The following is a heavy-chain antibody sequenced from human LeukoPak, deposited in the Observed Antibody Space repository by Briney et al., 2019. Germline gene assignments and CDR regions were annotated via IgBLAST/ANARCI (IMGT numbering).Heavy chain of an antibody. CDR2: ITGSGGRT. Sequence: GGTLRLSCEVSRFTFSTYGMSWVRQAPGKGLEWVSAITGSGGRTYYADSVKGRFTISRDNSRDRLYLETNSLRAEDTAVYYCATPGLLWFGRGDFRGQGTLVTVSS. J-gene: IGHJ4*02. V-gene: IGHV3-23*01. D-gene: IGHD3-10*01. CDR3: ATPGLLWFGRGDF. CDR1: RFTFSTYG.